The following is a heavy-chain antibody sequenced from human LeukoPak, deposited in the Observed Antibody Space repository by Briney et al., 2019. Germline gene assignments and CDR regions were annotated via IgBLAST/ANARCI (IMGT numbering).Heavy chain of an antibody. J-gene: IGHJ4*02. CDR1: GITFSTYW. CDR3: ARGASGYSFDY. V-gene: IGHV3-74*01. Sequence: QTGGSLRLSCAGSGITFSTYWMHWVRQAPGKGLVWVSRINSEGSTISYADSVKGRFTISRDNSKNTLYLQMNSLRAEDTAVYYCARGASGYSFDYWGQGTLVTVSS. CDR2: INSEGSTI. D-gene: IGHD3-22*01.